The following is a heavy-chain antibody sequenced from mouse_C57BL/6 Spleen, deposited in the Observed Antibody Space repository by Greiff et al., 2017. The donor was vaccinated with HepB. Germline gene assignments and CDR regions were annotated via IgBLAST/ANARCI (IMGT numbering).Heavy chain of an antibody. CDR1: GYTFTSYW. Sequence: QVQLQQPGTELVKPGASVKLSCKASGYTFTSYWMHWVKQRPGQGLEWIGNINPSNGGTNYNEKFKSKATLTVDKSSSTAYMQLSSLTSEDSAVYDCAREGLGIYFPGAMDYWGQGTSVTVSS. CDR3: AREGLGIYFPGAMDY. J-gene: IGHJ4*01. V-gene: IGHV1-53*01. CDR2: INPSNGGT. D-gene: IGHD3-1*01.